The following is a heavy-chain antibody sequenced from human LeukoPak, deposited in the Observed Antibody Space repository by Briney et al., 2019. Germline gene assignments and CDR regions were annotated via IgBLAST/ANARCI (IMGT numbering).Heavy chain of an antibody. J-gene: IGHJ4*02. CDR1: GFTFSSYA. CDR2: INSGGEIT. CDR3: AKKTGGTYPFDY. V-gene: IGHV3-23*01. D-gene: IGHD1-26*01. Sequence: GGSLRLSCAASGFTFSSYAMSWVRQAPGKGLEWVSVINSGGEITYYADSVKGRFTISRDNSKNTVYLQMNSLRAEDTAIYYCAKKTGGTYPFDYWGQGTLVTVSS.